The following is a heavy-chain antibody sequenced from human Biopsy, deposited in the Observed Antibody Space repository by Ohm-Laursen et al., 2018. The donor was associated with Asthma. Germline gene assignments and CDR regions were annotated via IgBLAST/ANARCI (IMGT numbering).Heavy chain of an antibody. CDR2: VYWTGST. Sequence: SQTLSLTCSVYGGSISSFYWSWIRQSPEKGLEWMRYVYWTGSTNYSPSLKSRVTISVDKSKNQFSLNLSAVTAADTAVYYCATLRVYCRGANCFFFNYWGQGALVTVSS. CDR1: GGSISSFY. CDR3: ATLRVYCRGANCFFFNY. V-gene: IGHV4-59*12. D-gene: IGHD2-2*01. J-gene: IGHJ4*02.